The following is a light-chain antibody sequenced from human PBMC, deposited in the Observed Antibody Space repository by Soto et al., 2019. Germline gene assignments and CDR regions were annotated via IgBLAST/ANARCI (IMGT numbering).Light chain of an antibody. J-gene: IGLJ2*01. CDR1: SSDVGSYNL. V-gene: IGLV2-23*01. CDR2: EGS. CDR3: CSYAGSSTPVV. Sequence: QSALTQPASVSGSPGQSITISCTGTSSDVGSYNLVSWYQQHPGKAPNLMIYEGSKRPSGVSNRFSGSKSGNTASLIISGLQAEDEADYYCCSYAGSSTPVVFGGGTKLTVL.